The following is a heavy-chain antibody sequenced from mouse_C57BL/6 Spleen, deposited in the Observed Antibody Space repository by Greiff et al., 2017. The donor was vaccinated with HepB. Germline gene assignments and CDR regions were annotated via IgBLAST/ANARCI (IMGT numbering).Heavy chain of an antibody. Sequence: EVQLQQSGAELVRPGASVKLSCTASGFNIKDDYTHWVKQRPEQGLEWIGWIDPENGDTEYASKFQGKATITADTSSNTAYLQLSSLTSEDTAVYYCTTWMNSYGSSGEYWGQGTTLTVSS. CDR1: GFNIKDDY. D-gene: IGHD1-1*01. J-gene: IGHJ2*01. CDR3: TTWMNSYGSSGEY. V-gene: IGHV14-4*01. CDR2: IDPENGDT.